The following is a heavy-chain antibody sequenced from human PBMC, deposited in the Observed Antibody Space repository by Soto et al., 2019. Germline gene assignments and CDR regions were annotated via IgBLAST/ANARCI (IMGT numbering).Heavy chain of an antibody. D-gene: IGHD2-2*02. CDR3: ARDIRLLPRHSYFDY. CDR2: INPNSGGT. Sequence: ASVKVSCKASGYTFTGYYMHWVRQAPGQGLEWMGWINPNSGGTNYAQKFQGWVTMTRDTSISTAYMELSRLKSDDTAVYYCARDIRLLPRHSYFDYWGQGTLVAVCS. CDR1: GYTFTGYY. J-gene: IGHJ4*02. V-gene: IGHV1-2*04.